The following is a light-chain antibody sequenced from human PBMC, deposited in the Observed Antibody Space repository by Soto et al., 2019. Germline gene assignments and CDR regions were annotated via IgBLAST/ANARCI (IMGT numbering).Light chain of an antibody. CDR3: QHYHVGPII. CDR1: QSVSSN. V-gene: IGKV3-15*01. CDR2: VAS. Sequence: EIVMTQSPATLSVSPGERATLSCRASQSVSSNLAWYQQKPGQTPKLLIYVASTRATGIPARFSGSGSGTEFTLTISSLQSEDVAVYYCQHYHVGPIIFGGGTKVEFK. J-gene: IGKJ4*01.